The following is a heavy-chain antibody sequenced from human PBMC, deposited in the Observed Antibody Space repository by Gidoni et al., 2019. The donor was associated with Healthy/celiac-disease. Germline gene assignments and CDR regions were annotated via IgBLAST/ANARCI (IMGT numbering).Heavy chain of an antibody. CDR2: IYTSGST. J-gene: IGHJ5*02. Sequence: QVQLQESGPGLVKPSQTLSLTCTVSGGPISSGSYYWSWIRQPAGKGLEWIGRIYTSGSTNYNPSLKSRVTISVDTSKNQFSLKLSSVTAADTAVYYCAREVLRFLEWLPAYNWFDPWGQGTLVTVSS. CDR3: AREVLRFLEWLPAYNWFDP. D-gene: IGHD3-3*01. V-gene: IGHV4-61*02. CDR1: GGPISSGSYY.